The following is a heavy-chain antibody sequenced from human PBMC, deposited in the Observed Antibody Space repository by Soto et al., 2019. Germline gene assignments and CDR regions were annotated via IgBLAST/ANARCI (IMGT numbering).Heavy chain of an antibody. J-gene: IGHJ4*02. CDR2: INAGNGNT. CDR1: GYTFTSYA. V-gene: IGHV1-3*01. D-gene: IGHD5-12*01. CDR3: ARESRGYSGYDTHYDY. Sequence: ASVKVSCKASGYTFTSYAMHWVRQAPGQRLEWMGWINAGNGNTKYSQKFQGRVTITRDTSASTAYMELSSLRSEDTAVYYCARESRGYSGYDTHYDYWGQGTLVTVSS.